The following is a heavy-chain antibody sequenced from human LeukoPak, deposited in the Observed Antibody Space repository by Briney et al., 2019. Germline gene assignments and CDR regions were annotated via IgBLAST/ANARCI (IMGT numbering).Heavy chain of an antibody. D-gene: IGHD3-16*02. CDR1: GASISSYY. Sequence: SETLSLTCTVSGASISSYYWSWIRQHPGKGLEWIGYIYYSGSTYYNPSLKSRVTISVDTSKNQFSLKLSSVTAADTAVYYCARVRLGELSPIDYWGQGTLVTVSS. CDR2: IYYSGST. CDR3: ARVRLGELSPIDY. J-gene: IGHJ4*02. V-gene: IGHV4-59*06.